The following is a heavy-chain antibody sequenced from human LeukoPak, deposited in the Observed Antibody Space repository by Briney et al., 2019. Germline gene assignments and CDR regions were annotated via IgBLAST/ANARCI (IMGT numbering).Heavy chain of an antibody. V-gene: IGHV4-59*01. Sequence: SETLSLTCPVSGGSIINFYWTWIRQSPGKGLEWIGYIYYSGTTKYSPSLKSRVTISVDTSKNQFSLKLNSVTAADTAIYYSARNHGGWFDSWGQGTLVTVSS. CDR1: GGSIINFY. D-gene: IGHD4-23*01. J-gene: IGHJ5*01. CDR3: ARNHGGWFDS. CDR2: IYYSGTT.